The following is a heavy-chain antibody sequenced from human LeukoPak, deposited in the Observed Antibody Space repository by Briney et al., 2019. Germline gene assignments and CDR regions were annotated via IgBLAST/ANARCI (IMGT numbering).Heavy chain of an antibody. D-gene: IGHD5-18*01. V-gene: IGHV4-61*01. CDR3: ARLVDTAMGYFDY. CDR1: GGSVGSGSYY. Sequence: PSETLSLTCTVSGGSVGSGSYYWSWIRQSPGKGLEWIGYILYSDITNYNPSLKSRVTMSVDTSKNQFSLRLTSVTAADTAVYYCARLVDTAMGYFDYWGQGTLVTVSS. J-gene: IGHJ4*02. CDR2: ILYSDIT.